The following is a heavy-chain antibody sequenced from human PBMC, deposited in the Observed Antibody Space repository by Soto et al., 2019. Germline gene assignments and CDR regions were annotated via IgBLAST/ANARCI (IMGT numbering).Heavy chain of an antibody. CDR2: ISGGGGST. V-gene: IGHV3-23*01. J-gene: IGHJ4*02. D-gene: IGHD3-22*01. CDR1: GFNFNIFA. Sequence: EVKLLESGGRLVQPGGSLRLSCAASGFNFNIFAMNWVRQAPGKGLEWVSGISGGGGSTYYPDSVKGRFTISRDNSKNTLYLQMNSLRAEDTSVYYCAKDPTSYDSSAQFDSWGQGTLVTVSS. CDR3: AKDPTSYDSSAQFDS.